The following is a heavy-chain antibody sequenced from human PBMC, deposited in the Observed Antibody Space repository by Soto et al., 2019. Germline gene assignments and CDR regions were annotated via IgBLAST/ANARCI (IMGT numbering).Heavy chain of an antibody. CDR1: GFTFSSYA. CDR3: AKGRGYYYDSSGYISPFDI. CDR2: ISGSGGST. Sequence: GGSLRLSCAASGFTFSSYAMSWVRQAPGKGLEWVSAISGSGGSTYYADSVKGRFTISRDNSKNTLYLQMNSLRAEDTAVYYCAKGRGYYYDSSGYISPFDIWGQGTMVTVSS. J-gene: IGHJ3*02. D-gene: IGHD3-22*01. V-gene: IGHV3-23*01.